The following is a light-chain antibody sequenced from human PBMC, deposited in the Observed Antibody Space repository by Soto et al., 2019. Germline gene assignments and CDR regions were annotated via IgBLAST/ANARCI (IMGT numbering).Light chain of an antibody. V-gene: IGKV3-15*01. J-gene: IGKJ1*01. CDR3: QQYNNWWT. CDR2: CAS. Sequence: EIVRTQSPATLSVSPGERATISCRASQSVSSNLAWYQQKPGQAPSLLIYCASTRATGIPARFSGSGSGTEFTLTISSLQSEDFAVDYCQQYNNWWTFGQGTKVDIK. CDR1: QSVSSN.